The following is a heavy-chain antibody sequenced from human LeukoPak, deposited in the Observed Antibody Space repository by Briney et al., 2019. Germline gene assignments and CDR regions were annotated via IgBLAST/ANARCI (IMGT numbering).Heavy chain of an antibody. D-gene: IGHD5-18*01. J-gene: IGHJ4*02. CDR1: GFTVSNNY. CDR3: ARDQYSYGQYYFDY. CDR2: IYSGGST. V-gene: IGHV3-53*01. Sequence: GGSLRLSCAASGFTVSNNYMSWVRPAPGKGLEWVSVIYSGGSTYYADSVKGRFTISRDNSKNTLYLQMNSLRAEDTAVYYCARDQYSYGQYYFDYWGQGTLVTVSS.